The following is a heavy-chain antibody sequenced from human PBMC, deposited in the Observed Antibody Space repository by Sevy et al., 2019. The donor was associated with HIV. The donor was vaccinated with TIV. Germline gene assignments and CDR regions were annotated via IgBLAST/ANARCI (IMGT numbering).Heavy chain of an antibody. CDR2: INIDGGTT. J-gene: IGHJ4*02. D-gene: IGHD3-22*01. V-gene: IGHV3-74*01. Sequence: GGSLRFSCAASGYTFSGYGMHWVRQVPGKGLVWVSYINIDGGTTTYADSVKGRFTISRDNAKNTLYLEINSLRAEDTALYYCARDSSGRPFDNWRQGSLVTVSS. CDR1: GYTFSGYG. CDR3: ARDSSGRPFDN.